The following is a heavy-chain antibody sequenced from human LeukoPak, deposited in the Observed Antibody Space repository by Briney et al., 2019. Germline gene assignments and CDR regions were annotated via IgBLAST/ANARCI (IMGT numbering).Heavy chain of an antibody. D-gene: IGHD3-22*01. CDR1: GYTFTGYY. J-gene: IGHJ4*02. CDR3: ATNGGNTMILLDY. CDR2: INPNSGDT. V-gene: IGHV1-2*02. Sequence: GASVKVSCKASGYTFTGYYIHWVRQAPGRGLEWMGWINPNSGDTNYALKFQGRVTMTRDTSISTAYMELSRLRSDDTAVYYCATNGGNTMILLDYWGQGTLVTVSS.